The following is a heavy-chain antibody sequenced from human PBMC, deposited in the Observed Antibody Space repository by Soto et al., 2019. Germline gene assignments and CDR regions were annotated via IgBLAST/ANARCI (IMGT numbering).Heavy chain of an antibody. J-gene: IGHJ6*02. Sequence: PGGSLRLSCAASGFTFSSYSMNWVRQAPGKGLEWVSYISSSSSTIYYADSVKGRFTISRDSAKNSLYLQMNSLRDEDTAVYYCAREVRGVTTPYYYYGMDVWRQGTTVTVSS. D-gene: IGHD4-17*01. CDR3: AREVRGVTTPYYYYGMDV. CDR2: ISSSSSTI. CDR1: GFTFSSYS. V-gene: IGHV3-48*02.